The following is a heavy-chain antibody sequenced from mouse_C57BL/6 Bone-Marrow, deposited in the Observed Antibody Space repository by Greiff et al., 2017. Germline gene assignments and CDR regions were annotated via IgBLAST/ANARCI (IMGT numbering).Heavy chain of an antibody. CDR1: GYTFTDYY. J-gene: IGHJ2*01. CDR3: ARGGWLLLYYFDY. Sequence: EVMLQQSGPELVKPGASVKISCKASGYTFTDYYMNWVKQSHGKSLEWIGDINPNNGGTSYNQKFKGKATLTVDKSSSTAYMELRSLTSEDSAVYYCARGGWLLLYYFDYWGQGTTLTVSS. D-gene: IGHD2-3*01. CDR2: INPNNGGT. V-gene: IGHV1-26*01.